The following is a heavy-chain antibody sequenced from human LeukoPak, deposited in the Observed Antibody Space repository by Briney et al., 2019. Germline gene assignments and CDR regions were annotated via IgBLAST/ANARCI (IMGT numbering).Heavy chain of an antibody. CDR3: ARGSTESYSSWLYYYYGMDV. CDR1: GGSFSGYY. CDR2: INHSGST. D-gene: IGHD6-13*01. V-gene: IGHV4-34*01. J-gene: IGHJ6*02. Sequence: SETLSLTCAVYGGSFSGYYWSWIRQPPGKGLEWIGEINHSGSTNYNPSLKSRVTISVDTSKNQFSLKLSSVTAADTAVYYCARGSTESYSSWLYYYYGMDVWGQGTTVTVSS.